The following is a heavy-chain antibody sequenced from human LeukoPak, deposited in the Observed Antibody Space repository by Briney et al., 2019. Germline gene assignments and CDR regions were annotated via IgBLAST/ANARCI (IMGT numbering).Heavy chain of an antibody. V-gene: IGHV1-2*02. D-gene: IGHD3-22*01. CDR1: GYTFTGYY. CDR3: ATGSSGDYIHY. CDR2: INPNSGGT. Sequence: ASVKVSCKASGYTFTGYYMHWVRQAPGQGLEWMGWINPNSGGTNYAQNFQGRVTMTRDTSISTAYMELSRLRSDDTAVYYCATGSSGDYIHYWGQGTLVTVSS. J-gene: IGHJ4*02.